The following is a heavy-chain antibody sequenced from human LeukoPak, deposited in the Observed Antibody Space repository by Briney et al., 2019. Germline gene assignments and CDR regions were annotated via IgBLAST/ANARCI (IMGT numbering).Heavy chain of an antibody. CDR2: IKDDGSEE. V-gene: IGHV3-7*01. D-gene: IGHD3-10*01. CDR3: ARDSRGIRQLWFGESSRYYFDY. J-gene: IGHJ4*02. CDR1: GFNFNNYW. Sequence: GGSLRLSCAASGFNFNNYWMSWLRQAPGKGLEWVANIKDDGSEEYYVDSVKGRFTISRDNAKNSLYLQMNSLRAEDTAVYYCARDSRGIRQLWFGESSRYYFDYWGQGTLVTVSS.